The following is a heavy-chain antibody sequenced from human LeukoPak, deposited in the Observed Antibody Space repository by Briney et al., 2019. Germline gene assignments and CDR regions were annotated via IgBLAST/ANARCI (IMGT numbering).Heavy chain of an antibody. V-gene: IGHV3-30*18. CDR2: ISYDGSNK. CDR3: AKGTYYYGSTESTGSWYFDL. Sequence: PGGSLRLSCAASGFTFSSYGMHWVRQAPGKGLEWVAVISYDGSNKYYADSVKGRFTISRDNSKNTLYLQMSSLRAEDTAVYYCAKGTYYYGSTESTGSWYFDLWGRGTLVTVSS. D-gene: IGHD3-10*01. CDR1: GFTFSSYG. J-gene: IGHJ2*01.